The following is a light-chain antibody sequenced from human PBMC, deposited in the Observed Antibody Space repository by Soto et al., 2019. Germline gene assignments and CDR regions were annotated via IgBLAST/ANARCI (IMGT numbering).Light chain of an antibody. CDR1: QSVSSSY. CDR3: QPYGSSST. J-gene: IGKJ5*01. Sequence: EIVLSQSPGTLSMSPGERATLSCRASQSVSSSYLAWYQQKPGQAPRLLIYGASSRPTGIPDRFSGSGSGTDFALTISRLEPEDFAVYYCQPYGSSSTFGQGTRLEIK. CDR2: GAS. V-gene: IGKV3-20*01.